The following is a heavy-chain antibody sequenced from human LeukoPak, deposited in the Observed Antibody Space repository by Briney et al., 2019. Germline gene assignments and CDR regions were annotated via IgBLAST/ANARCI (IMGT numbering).Heavy chain of an antibody. Sequence: SVTVSFKASGGTFSSYAISWVRQAPGQGLEWMGGIIPIFGTANYAQKLQGRVTITADESPSTAYMELSGLRFEDTAVYYCVSSQGSIVVISAAAQGYYYYMDVWGKGTTVTVSS. CDR2: IIPIFGTA. D-gene: IGHD2-2*01. CDR1: GGTFSSYA. CDR3: VSSQGSIVVISAAAQGYYYYMDV. J-gene: IGHJ6*03. V-gene: IGHV1-69*01.